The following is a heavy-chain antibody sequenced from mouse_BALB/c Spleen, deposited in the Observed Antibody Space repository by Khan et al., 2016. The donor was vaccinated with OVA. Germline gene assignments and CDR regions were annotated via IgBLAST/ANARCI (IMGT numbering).Heavy chain of an antibody. J-gene: IGHJ4*01. D-gene: IGHD1-1*01. CDR2: ISSGGTYT. Sequence: EVELVESGGDLVKPGGSLKLSCAASGFTFSTFGMSWVRQTPDKRLEWVATISSGGTYTYYPDSVKGRFTISRDNAKNTLYLQRSSLSAEDTAMNYYERHWVELMDFWGQGTSVTVSS. CDR1: GFTFSTFG. V-gene: IGHV5-6*01. CDR3: ERHWVELMDF.